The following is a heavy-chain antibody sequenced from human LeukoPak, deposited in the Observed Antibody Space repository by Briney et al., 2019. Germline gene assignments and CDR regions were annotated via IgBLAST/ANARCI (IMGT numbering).Heavy chain of an antibody. CDR3: ARGALRFLEWPTTHYMDV. V-gene: IGHV3-30*04. D-gene: IGHD3-3*01. CDR1: GFTFSSYA. J-gene: IGHJ6*03. Sequence: PGRSLRLSCAAPGFTFSSYAMHWVRQAPGKGLEWVAVISYDGSNKYYADSVKGRFTISRDNSKNTLYLQMNSLRAEDTAVYYCARGALRFLEWPTTHYMDVWGKGTTVTVSS. CDR2: ISYDGSNK.